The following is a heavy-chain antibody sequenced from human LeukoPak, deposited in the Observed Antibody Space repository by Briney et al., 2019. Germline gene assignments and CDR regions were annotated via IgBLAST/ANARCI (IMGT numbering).Heavy chain of an antibody. V-gene: IGHV4-39*07. Sequence: PSETLSLTCTVSGGSISSSSHDWGWIRQPPGKGLEWIGNIYYSGSTYYNPSLKSRVTISIDTSKNQFSLRLSSVTAADTAIYYCARDRGFGDLLGWFDPWGQGTLVTVSS. CDR3: ARDRGFGDLLGWFDP. J-gene: IGHJ5*02. D-gene: IGHD3-10*01. CDR1: GGSISSSSHD. CDR2: IYYSGST.